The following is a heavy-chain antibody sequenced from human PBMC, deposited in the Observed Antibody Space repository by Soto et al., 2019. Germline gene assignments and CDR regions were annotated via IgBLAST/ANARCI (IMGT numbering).Heavy chain of an antibody. CDR3: ARGFPGYCSGGSCYSHMDV. CDR1: GGSISSYY. J-gene: IGHJ6*03. D-gene: IGHD2-15*01. V-gene: IGHV4-59*01. CDR2: IYYSGST. Sequence: SETLSLTCTVSGGSISSYYWSWIRQPPGKGLEWIGYIYYSGSTNYNPSLKSRVTISVDTSKNQFSLKLSSVTAADTAVYYCARGFPGYCSGGSCYSHMDVWGKGTTVTVSS.